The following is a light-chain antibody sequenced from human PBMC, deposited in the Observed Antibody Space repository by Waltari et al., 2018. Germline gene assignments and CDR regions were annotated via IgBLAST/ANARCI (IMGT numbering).Light chain of an antibody. CDR3: SSYAGSNTFV. CDR2: EVS. Sequence: QSAVTQPPSAAGSTGQSVTISCTGTSSDVGAYNYVSGYQQHPGKAPKLMIYEVSKRPSGVPDRVWGSKAGNTAALAVSGLQAEGEAACCCSSYAGSNTFVFGGGTKVTVL. J-gene: IGLJ2*01. V-gene: IGLV2-8*01. CDR1: SSDVGAYNY.